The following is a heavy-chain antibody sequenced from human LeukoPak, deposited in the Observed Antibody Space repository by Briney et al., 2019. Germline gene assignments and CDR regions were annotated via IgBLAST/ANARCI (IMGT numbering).Heavy chain of an antibody. CDR2: NSWNSGSI. V-gene: IGHV3-9*01. CDR3: ARGGGLDV. J-gene: IGHJ6*02. Sequence: GGSLRLSCAASGFTFDDYAMHWVRQAPGKGLEWVSGNSWNSGSIGYADSVKGRFTISRDNAKNSLYLQMSNLRAEDTAVYFCARGGGLDVWGQGATVTVSS. D-gene: IGHD3-16*01. CDR1: GFTFDDYA.